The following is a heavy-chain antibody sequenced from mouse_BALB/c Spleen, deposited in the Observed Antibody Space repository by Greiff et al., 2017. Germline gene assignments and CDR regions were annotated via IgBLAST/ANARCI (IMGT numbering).Heavy chain of an antibody. CDR2: INPGSGGT. CDR1: GYAFTNYL. D-gene: IGHD2-3*01. Sequence: QVQLQQSGAELVRPGTSVKVSCKASGYAFTNYLIEWVKQRPGQGLEWIGVINPGSGGTNYNEKFKGKATLTADKSSSTAYMQLSSLTSDDSAVYFCARWGWLTSMDYWGQGTSVTVSS. V-gene: IGHV1-54*01. J-gene: IGHJ4*01. CDR3: ARWGWLTSMDY.